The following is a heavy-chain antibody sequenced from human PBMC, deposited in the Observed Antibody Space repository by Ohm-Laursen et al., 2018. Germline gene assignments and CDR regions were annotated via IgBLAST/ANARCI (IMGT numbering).Heavy chain of an antibody. CDR2: VSTSGSDT. CDR1: GFTFNRRG. CDR3: ARDQGWVDY. Sequence: GSLRLSCAASGFTFNRRGMIWVRQAPGKGLEWVSSVSTSGSDTYYADSVKGRFTISRDNAKNSLYLQMNSLRAEDTAVYYCARDQGWVDYWGQGTLVTVSS. V-gene: IGHV3-21*01. D-gene: IGHD6-19*01. J-gene: IGHJ4*02.